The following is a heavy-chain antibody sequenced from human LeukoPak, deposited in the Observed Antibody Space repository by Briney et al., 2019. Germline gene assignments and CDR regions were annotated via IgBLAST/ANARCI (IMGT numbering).Heavy chain of an antibody. CDR2: INPSGGST. J-gene: IGHJ6*03. Sequence: GASVKVSCKASGYTFTSYYMHWVRQAPGQGLEWMGIINPSGGSTSYAQKFQGRVTMTRDMSTSTAYMELRSLRSDDTAVYYCARTGTGDYGYYYYMDVWGKGTTVTISS. D-gene: IGHD4-17*01. CDR3: ARTGTGDYGYYYYMDV. V-gene: IGHV1-46*01. CDR1: GYTFTSYY.